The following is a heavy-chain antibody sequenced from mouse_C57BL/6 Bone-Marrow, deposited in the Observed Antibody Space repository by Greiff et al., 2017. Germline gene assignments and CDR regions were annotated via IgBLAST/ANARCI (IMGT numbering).Heavy chain of an antibody. CDR2: VYPYNGGT. CDR3: ARDAGYYDLNSAMDY. Sequence: VQLQQSGPVLVKPGPSVKISCKASGFTFTDYYMHWVKQSPGKSLEWIGLVYPYNGGTSYNQKFKGKATLTVDTSSSTAYMELNSLTFEDSAVYYCARDAGYYDLNSAMDYWGQGTGVTVSA. CDR1: GFTFTDYY. D-gene: IGHD2-4*01. V-gene: IGHV1-36*01. J-gene: IGHJ4*01.